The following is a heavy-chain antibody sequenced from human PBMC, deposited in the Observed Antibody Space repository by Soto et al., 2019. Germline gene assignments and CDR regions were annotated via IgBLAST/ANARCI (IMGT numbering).Heavy chain of an antibody. D-gene: IGHD3-22*01. V-gene: IGHV3-64*01. Sequence: GGSLRLSCAASGFTFSSYAMHWVRQAPGKGLEYVSAISSNGGSTYYANSVKGRFTISRDNSKNTLYLQMGSLRAEDMAVYYCARSARYYYDSSGYYDYWGQGTLVTVSS. J-gene: IGHJ4*02. CDR1: GFTFSSYA. CDR2: ISSNGGST. CDR3: ARSARYYYDSSGYYDY.